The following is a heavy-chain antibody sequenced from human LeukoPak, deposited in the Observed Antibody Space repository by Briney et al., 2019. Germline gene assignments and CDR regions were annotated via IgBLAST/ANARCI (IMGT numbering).Heavy chain of an antibody. J-gene: IGHJ4*02. D-gene: IGHD3-16*01. CDR2: INHSGST. CDR1: GGSFSGYY. Sequence: PSETLSLTCAVYGGSFSGYYWSWIRQPPGKGLEWTGEINHSGSTNYNPSLKSRVTISVDTSKNQFSLKLSSVTAADTAVYYCARGDYVWGSSHNFDYWGQGTLVTVSS. V-gene: IGHV4-34*01. CDR3: ARGDYVWGSSHNFDY.